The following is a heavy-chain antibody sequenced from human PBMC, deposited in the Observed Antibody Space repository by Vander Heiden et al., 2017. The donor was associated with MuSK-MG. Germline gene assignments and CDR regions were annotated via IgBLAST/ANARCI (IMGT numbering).Heavy chain of an antibody. CDR2: IKQDGSEK. D-gene: IGHD3-3*01. CDR3: ARDGYDFWSGRKGYFDY. CDR1: GFTFSSYG. Sequence: EVQLVESGGGLVQPGGSLRLSCAASGFTFSSYGVGWVRQAPGKGREWVANIKQDGSEKYYVDSVKGRFTISRDNAKNSLYLQMNSLRAEDTAVYYCARDGYDFWSGRKGYFDYWGQGTLGTVAS. J-gene: IGHJ4*02. V-gene: IGHV3-7*01.